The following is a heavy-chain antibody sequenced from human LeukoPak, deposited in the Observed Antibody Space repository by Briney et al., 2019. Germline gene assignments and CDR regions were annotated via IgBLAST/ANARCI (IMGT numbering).Heavy chain of an antibody. V-gene: IGHV4-30-4*01. D-gene: IGHD1-7*01. CDR1: GGSISIYY. Sequence: SETLSLTCTVSGGSISIYYWSWTRQPPGKGLEWIGYIYYSGSTYYNPSLKSRVTISVDTSKNQFSLKLSSVTAADTAVYYCARRYNWNYAGDAFDIWGQGTMVTVSS. CDR2: IYYSGST. J-gene: IGHJ3*02. CDR3: ARRYNWNYAGDAFDI.